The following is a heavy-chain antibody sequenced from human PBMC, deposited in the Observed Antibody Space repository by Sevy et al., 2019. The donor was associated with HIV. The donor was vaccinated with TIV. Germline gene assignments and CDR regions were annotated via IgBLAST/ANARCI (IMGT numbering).Heavy chain of an antibody. V-gene: IGHV3-15*01. CDR1: GFTLSNAW. Sequence: GGSLRLSCAASGFTLSNAWMSWVRQAPGKGLEWVGRIKSKTDGGTTDYAAPVKGRFTISRDDSKNTLYLQMNSLKTEDTAVYYCTTDLRNYYDSSGYYPVFDYWGQGTLVTVSS. CDR2: IKSKTDGGTT. D-gene: IGHD3-22*01. CDR3: TTDLRNYYDSSGYYPVFDY. J-gene: IGHJ4*02.